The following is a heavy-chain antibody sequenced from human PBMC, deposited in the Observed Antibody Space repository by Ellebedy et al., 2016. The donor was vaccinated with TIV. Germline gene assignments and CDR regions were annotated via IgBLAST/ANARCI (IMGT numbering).Heavy chain of an antibody. V-gene: IGHV1-18*01. D-gene: IGHD2-15*01. CDR3: ARGGYCSGGGCYSNGMDL. Sequence: ASVKVSCXASGYTFTSYGISWVRQAPGQGLEWMGWISADNRNRNYAQKLQGRVTMTTDTSTSTAYMELRSLRSDDTAVYYCARGGYCSGGGCYSNGMDLWGQGSTVTVSS. J-gene: IGHJ6*02. CDR2: ISADNRNR. CDR1: GYTFTSYG.